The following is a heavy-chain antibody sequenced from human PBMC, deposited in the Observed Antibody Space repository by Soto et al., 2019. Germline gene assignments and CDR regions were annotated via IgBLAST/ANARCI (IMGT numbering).Heavy chain of an antibody. CDR3: ARRDPTKWKHLRNDAFDI. Sequence: SETLSLTCTVSGGSISSSSYYWGWIRQPPGKGLEWIGSIYYSGSTYYNPSLKSRVTISVDTSKNQFSLKLSSVTAADTAVYYCARRDPTKWKHLRNDAFDIWGQGTMVTVSS. D-gene: IGHD1-20*01. J-gene: IGHJ3*02. V-gene: IGHV4-39*01. CDR2: IYYSGST. CDR1: GGSISSSSYY.